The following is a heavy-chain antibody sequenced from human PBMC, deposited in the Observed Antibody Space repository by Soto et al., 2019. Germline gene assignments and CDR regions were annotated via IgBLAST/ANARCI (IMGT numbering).Heavy chain of an antibody. D-gene: IGHD4-17*01. CDR1: GGTFSSYA. CDR3: ARDSVTTANYWYFDL. V-gene: IGHV1-69*13. Sequence: GPSVKVSCKASGGTFSSYAISWVRQAPGQGLEWMGGIIPIFCTANYAQKFQGRVTITADESTSTAYMELSSLRSEDTAVYYCARDSVTTANYWYFDLWGRGTLVTVSS. J-gene: IGHJ2*01. CDR2: IIPIFCTA.